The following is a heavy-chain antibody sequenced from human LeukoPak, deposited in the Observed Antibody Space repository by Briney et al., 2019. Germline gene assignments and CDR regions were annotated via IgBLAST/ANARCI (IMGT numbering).Heavy chain of an antibody. J-gene: IGHJ5*02. CDR1: GGSISSSSYY. CDR2: IYYSGST. CDR3: ARTSDQYYYDSSGYRAGWFDP. V-gene: IGHV4-39*07. D-gene: IGHD3-22*01. Sequence: SETLSLTCTVSGGSISSSSYYWGWIRQPPGKGPEWIGSIYYSGSTYYNPSLKSRVTISVDTSKNQFSLKLSSVTAADTAVYYCARTSDQYYYDSSGYRAGWFDPWGQGTLVTVSS.